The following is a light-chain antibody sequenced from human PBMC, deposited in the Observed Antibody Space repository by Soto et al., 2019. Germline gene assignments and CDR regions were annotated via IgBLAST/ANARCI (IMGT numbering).Light chain of an antibody. CDR2: GSS. J-gene: IGKJ2*01. Sequence: EVVLTQSPGTLSLSPGERATLSCRASQSVSNNYVACYQQKPGQAPRLLIFGSSDSATGIPDRFSGSGSGTDFTLTISRLEPVDFAVYYCQQYGSSPPYTFGQGTKLESK. CDR1: QSVSNNY. V-gene: IGKV3-20*01. CDR3: QQYGSSPPYT.